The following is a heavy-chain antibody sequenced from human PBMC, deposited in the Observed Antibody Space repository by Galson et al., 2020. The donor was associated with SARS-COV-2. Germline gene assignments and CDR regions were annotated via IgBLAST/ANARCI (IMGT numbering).Heavy chain of an antibody. CDR3: AREDEPPDYGGNHDY. CDR2: IKQDGSEK. D-gene: IGHD4-17*01. V-gene: IGHV3-7*01. CDR1: GFTFSSYW. J-gene: IGHJ4*02. Sequence: QLGESLKISCAASGFTFSSYWMSWVRQAPGKGLEWVANIKQDGSEKYYVDSVKGRFTISRDNAKNSLYVQMNSLRAEDTAVYYCAREDEPPDYGGNHDYWGQGTLVTVSS.